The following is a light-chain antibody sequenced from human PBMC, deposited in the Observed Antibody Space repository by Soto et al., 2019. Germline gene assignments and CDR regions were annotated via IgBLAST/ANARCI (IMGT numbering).Light chain of an antibody. CDR3: HQYDYLHTT. Sequence: EVVMTQSPATLSVSPGESATLSCRAIQSISSNKLAWYQQKPGQXPILLFLGVSNMATGIPARFSGSVSETDFSLPISILHSGDFAVYYCHQYDYLHTTFGQVTKVDIK. CDR2: GVS. CDR1: QSISSN. J-gene: IGKJ1*01. V-gene: IGKV3-15*01.